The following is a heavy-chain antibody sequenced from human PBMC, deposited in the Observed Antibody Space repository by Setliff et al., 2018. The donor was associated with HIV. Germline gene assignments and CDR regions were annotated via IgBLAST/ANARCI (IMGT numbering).Heavy chain of an antibody. D-gene: IGHD6-19*01. J-gene: IGHJ4*01. CDR1: GGPFSGLA. CDR3: ARDGLLVAGIRFDY. V-gene: IGHV1-69*13. CDR2: IIPLLGPA. Sequence: WASVKVSCKASGGPFSGLAISWVRQAPGQGPEWLGGIIPLLGPANYAYNFRGRVTITADDSTSTAYMELNSLRSEDTAVYFCARDGLLVAGIRFDYWGQGTLVTVSS.